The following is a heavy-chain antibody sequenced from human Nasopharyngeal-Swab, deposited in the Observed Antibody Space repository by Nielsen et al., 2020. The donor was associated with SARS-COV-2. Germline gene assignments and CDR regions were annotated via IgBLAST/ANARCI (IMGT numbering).Heavy chain of an antibody. V-gene: IGHV3-30*18. Sequence: GGSLRLSCAASGFTFSSYGMHWVRQAPGKGLEWVAVISYDGSNKYYADSVKGRFTISRDNSKNTLCLQMNSLRAEDTAVYYCAKDMGIADDSFDYWGQGTLVTVSS. J-gene: IGHJ4*02. D-gene: IGHD6-13*01. CDR2: ISYDGSNK. CDR1: GFTFSSYG. CDR3: AKDMGIADDSFDY.